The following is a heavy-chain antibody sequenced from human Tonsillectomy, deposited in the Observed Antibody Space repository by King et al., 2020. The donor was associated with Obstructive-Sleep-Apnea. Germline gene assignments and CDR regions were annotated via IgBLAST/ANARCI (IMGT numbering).Heavy chain of an antibody. Sequence: QVQLQQWGAGLLKPSETLSLTCAVYGGSFSGYYWSWIRQPPGKGLEWIGEINHSGSTNYNPSLKSRVTISVDTSKNQFSLKLSSVTAADTAVYYCARRDRGVIIKRFDYWGQGTLVTVSS. CDR2: INHSGST. J-gene: IGHJ4*02. V-gene: IGHV4-34*01. D-gene: IGHD3-10*01. CDR3: ARRDRGVIIKRFDY. CDR1: GGSFSGYY.